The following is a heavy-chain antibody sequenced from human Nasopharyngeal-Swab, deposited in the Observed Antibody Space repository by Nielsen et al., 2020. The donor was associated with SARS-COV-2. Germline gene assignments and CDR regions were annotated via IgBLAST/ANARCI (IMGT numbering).Heavy chain of an antibody. J-gene: IGHJ3*02. Sequence: WIRQPPGQGLEWIGYIYYSGSTNYNPSLRSRVTISVDTSKNQFSLKLSSVTAADTAVYYCARDSGTSPWGPDAFDIWGQGTMVTVSS. V-gene: IGHV4-59*01. CDR3: ARDSGTSPWGPDAFDI. CDR2: IYYSGST. D-gene: IGHD3-10*01.